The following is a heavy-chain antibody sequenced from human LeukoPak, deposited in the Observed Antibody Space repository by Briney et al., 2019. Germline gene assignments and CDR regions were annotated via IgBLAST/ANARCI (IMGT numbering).Heavy chain of an antibody. V-gene: IGHV3-23*01. J-gene: IGHJ4*02. CDR2: ISGGGITT. D-gene: IGHD6-19*01. CDR1: GFTFSNYA. CDR3: PRQSYASGWNPFDY. Sequence: GGSLRLSCAASGFTFSNYAMSWVRQAPGKGLEWVSTISGGGITTYYADSAKGRFTISRDNSKNTMFLQMNSLRADHTAVYYCPRQSYASGWNPFDYWGQGILVTVSS.